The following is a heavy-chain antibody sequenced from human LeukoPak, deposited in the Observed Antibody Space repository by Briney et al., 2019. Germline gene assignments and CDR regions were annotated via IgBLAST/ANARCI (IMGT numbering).Heavy chain of an antibody. CDR1: GFTFSSYA. Sequence: GGSLRLSCAASGFTFSSYAMNWVRQAPGKGREWVSSIGSSSSHIYYADSVKGCFTIPRDNTRNSLYLQMNSLRAEDMAVYYCARGYCGGDCYGDWGQGTLVTVSS. CDR2: IGSSSSHI. D-gene: IGHD2-21*02. V-gene: IGHV3-21*01. J-gene: IGHJ1*01. CDR3: ARGYCGGDCYGD.